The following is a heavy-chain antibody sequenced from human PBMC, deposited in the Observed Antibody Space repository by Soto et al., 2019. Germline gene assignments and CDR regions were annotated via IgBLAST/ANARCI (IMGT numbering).Heavy chain of an antibody. J-gene: IGHJ4*02. D-gene: IGHD2-15*01. CDR3: AKRRGAGGHFDY. V-gene: IGHV3-23*01. Sequence: GGSLRLSCAAPGFTFSSYAMGWVRQGPGKGLEWVAVVSIGGSTHYADSVRGRFTISRDNSKNTLSLQMNSLTAEDTAVYFCAKRRGAGGHFDYWGQGALVTVSS. CDR2: VSIGGST. CDR1: GFTFSSYA.